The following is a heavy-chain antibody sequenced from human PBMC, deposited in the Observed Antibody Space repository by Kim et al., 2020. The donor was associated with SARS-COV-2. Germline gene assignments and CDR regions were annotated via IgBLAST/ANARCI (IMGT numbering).Heavy chain of an antibody. CDR1: GGSFSGYY. D-gene: IGHD1-26*01. CDR2: INHSGST. Sequence: SETLSLTCAVYGGSFSGYYWSWIRQPPGKGLEWIGEINHSGSTNYNPSLKSRVTISVDTSKNQFSLKLSSVTAADTAVYYCARGMTPRWVDYWGQGTLVTVSS. CDR3: ARGMTPRWVDY. V-gene: IGHV4-34*01. J-gene: IGHJ4*02.